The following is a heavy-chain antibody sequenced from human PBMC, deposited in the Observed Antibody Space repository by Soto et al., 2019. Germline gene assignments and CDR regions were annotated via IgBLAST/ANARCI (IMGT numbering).Heavy chain of an antibody. D-gene: IGHD3-10*01. J-gene: IGHJ3*02. CDR2: IYYSGST. Sequence: SETLSLTSTVSGGSISRYYWSWIRQPPGKGLEWIGYIYYSGSTNYNPSLKSRVTISVDTSKNQFSLKLSSVTAADTAVYYCARTAGIRTGAFHIWGQGTMVTVSS. CDR3: ARTAGIRTGAFHI. V-gene: IGHV4-59*01. CDR1: GGSISRYY.